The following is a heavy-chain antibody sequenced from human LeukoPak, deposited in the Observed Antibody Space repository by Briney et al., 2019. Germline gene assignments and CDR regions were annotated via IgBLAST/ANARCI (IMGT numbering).Heavy chain of an antibody. D-gene: IGHD3-3*02. Sequence: GGSLRLSCAASGFTVVRNYMGWVRQAPGKGLEWVSVIYAGDTTYYTDSVKGRFTMSRDNSKNTVHLRVNSLRVDDTAVYYCASLNWHYYFMDVWGQGTTVIVSS. CDR2: IYAGDTT. V-gene: IGHV3-53*01. CDR1: GFTVVRNY. CDR3: ASLNWHYYFMDV. J-gene: IGHJ6*03.